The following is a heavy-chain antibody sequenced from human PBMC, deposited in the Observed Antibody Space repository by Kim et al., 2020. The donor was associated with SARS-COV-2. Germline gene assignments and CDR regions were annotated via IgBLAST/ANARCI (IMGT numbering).Heavy chain of an antibody. CDR1: GGSFSGYY. CDR3: ARVARVFGVVIPYYYYYYYMDV. Sequence: SETLSLTCAVYGGSFSGYYWSWIRQPPGKGLEWIGEINHSGSTNYNPSLKSRVTISVDTSKNQFSLKLSSVTAADTAVYYCARVARVFGVVIPYYYYYYYMDVWGKGTTVTVSS. J-gene: IGHJ6*03. V-gene: IGHV4-34*01. CDR2: INHSGST. D-gene: IGHD3-3*01.